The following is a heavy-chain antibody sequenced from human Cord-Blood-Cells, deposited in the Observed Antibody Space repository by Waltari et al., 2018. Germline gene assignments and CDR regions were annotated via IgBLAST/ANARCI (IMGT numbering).Heavy chain of an antibody. V-gene: IGHV4-34*01. CDR3: ASGPAAMASGYYYYGMDV. CDR2: INHSGST. J-gene: IGHJ6*02. D-gene: IGHD5-18*01. Sequence: QVQLQQWGAGLLKPSETLSLTCAVYGGSFSGYYWSWIRQPPGRGLEWIGEINHSGSTNYSPSLKSRVTISVDTSKNQFSLKLSSVTAADTAVYYCASGPAAMASGYYYYGMDVWGQGTTVTVSS. CDR1: GGSFSGYY.